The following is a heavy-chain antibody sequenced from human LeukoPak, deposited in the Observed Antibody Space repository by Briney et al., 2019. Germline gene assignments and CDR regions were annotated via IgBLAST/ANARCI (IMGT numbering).Heavy chain of an antibody. V-gene: IGHV3-23*01. CDR3: AKSSQRLVRGLVDY. D-gene: IGHD2/OR15-2a*01. J-gene: IGHJ4*02. CDR1: GFTFTSYA. CDR2: ISGSGGST. Sequence: GGSLRLSCAASGFTFTSYAMSGVRQAPGKGLEWVSDISGSGGSTYNADSVKGRFTISRDNSKNTMYLQMNSLRAEDTAVYYCAKSSQRLVRGLVDYWGQGTLVTVSS.